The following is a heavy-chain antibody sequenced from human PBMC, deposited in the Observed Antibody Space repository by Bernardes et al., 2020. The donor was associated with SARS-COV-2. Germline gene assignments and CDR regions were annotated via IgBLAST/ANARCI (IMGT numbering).Heavy chain of an antibody. Sequence: GGSLRLSCAASGFTFSNYAMSWVRQAPGKGLEWVSGISGSGGSTYYPDSVKGWFTISRDNSKNTLYLQMNSLRAEDTAVYYCAKEGGYNYGFQWGQGTLVTVSS. CDR2: ISGSGGST. CDR1: GFTFSNYA. D-gene: IGHD5-18*01. CDR3: AKEGGYNYGFQ. J-gene: IGHJ4*02. V-gene: IGHV3-23*01.